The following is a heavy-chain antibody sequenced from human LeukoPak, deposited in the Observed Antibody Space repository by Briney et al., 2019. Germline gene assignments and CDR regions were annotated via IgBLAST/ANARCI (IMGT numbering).Heavy chain of an antibody. CDR3: ARATPYYDSSGYSIYYYYMDV. CDR1: GFTFSSYA. J-gene: IGHJ6*03. Sequence: GGSLRLSCAASGFTFSSYAMHWVRQAPGKGLEYVSAISSNGGSTYYANSVKGRFTISRDNSKNTLYLQMGSLRAEDMAVYYCARATPYYDSSGYSIYYYYMDVWGKGTTTTVSS. D-gene: IGHD3-22*01. CDR2: ISSNGGST. V-gene: IGHV3-64*01.